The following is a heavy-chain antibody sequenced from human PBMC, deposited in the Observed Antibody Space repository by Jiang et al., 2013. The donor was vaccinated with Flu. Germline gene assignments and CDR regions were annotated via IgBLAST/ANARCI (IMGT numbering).Heavy chain of an antibody. V-gene: IGHV3-23*01. D-gene: IGHD3-16*02. Sequence: TISGSGDSTYFANSVKGRFTISRDISKNTLYLQMNSLRAEDTAVYYCAKDMITFGGVIVLPQPFDYWGQGTLVTVSS. J-gene: IGHJ4*02. CDR3: AKDMITFGGVIVLPQPFDY. CDR2: ISGSGDST.